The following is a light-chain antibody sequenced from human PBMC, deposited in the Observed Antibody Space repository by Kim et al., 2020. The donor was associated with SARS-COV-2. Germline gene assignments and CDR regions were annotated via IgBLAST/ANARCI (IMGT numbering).Light chain of an antibody. CDR1: PRVSSY. Sequence: SFAPGERATLSCRASPRVSSYLDWYQQKPGQAPRLLIYDASTRATGIPARFSGSGSGTDFTLTISSLEPEDFAVYYCQQRSNWPIFGQGTRLEIK. V-gene: IGKV3-11*01. CDR3: QQRSNWPI. J-gene: IGKJ5*01. CDR2: DAS.